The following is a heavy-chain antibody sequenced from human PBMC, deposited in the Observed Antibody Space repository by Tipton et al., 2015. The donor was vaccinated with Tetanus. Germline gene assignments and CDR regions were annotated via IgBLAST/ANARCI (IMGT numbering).Heavy chain of an antibody. CDR2: IRSKACSYAT. CDR1: GFTFSGSA. J-gene: IGHJ2*01. V-gene: IGHV3-73*01. CDR3: TVPYGDYDYWYFDL. D-gene: IGHD4-17*01. Sequence: SLRLSCAASGFTFSGSAMHWVRQASGKGLGWVGRIRSKACSYATSYAASVKGRFTISRDDSKNTAYLQMNTLKTEDTAVYYCTVPYGDYDYWYFDLWGRGTLVTVSS.